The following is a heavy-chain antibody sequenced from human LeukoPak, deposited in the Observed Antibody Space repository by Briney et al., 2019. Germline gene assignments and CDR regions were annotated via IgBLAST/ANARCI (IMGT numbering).Heavy chain of an antibody. CDR3: ARARHLPQGWFDP. CDR1: DYYLTSGHY. Sequence: SETLSLTCTVSDYYLTSGHYWGWIRQPPGKGLEWIGNIHHAGATNYNPSLKSRLTISIDTSKSQFSLKLNSVTAADTAVYYCARARHLPQGWFDPWGQEALVTV. CDR2: IHHAGAT. J-gene: IGHJ5*02. V-gene: IGHV4-38-2*02.